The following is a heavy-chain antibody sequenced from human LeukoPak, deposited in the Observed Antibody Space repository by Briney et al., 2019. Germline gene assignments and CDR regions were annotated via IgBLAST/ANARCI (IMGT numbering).Heavy chain of an antibody. V-gene: IGHV3-23*01. J-gene: IGHJ4*01. CDR1: GVTFSTYA. Sequence: GGSLRLSCAASGVTFSTYAMSWLRQAPGKGLEWVSSVGLSGDRTYYADSVKGRFTVSRDNSKNTVYLQMNSLRVDDTALYHCARDSESYLQHTDFWGHGTLVTVSS. CDR2: VGLSGDRT. D-gene: IGHD1-1*01. CDR3: ARDSESYLQHTDF.